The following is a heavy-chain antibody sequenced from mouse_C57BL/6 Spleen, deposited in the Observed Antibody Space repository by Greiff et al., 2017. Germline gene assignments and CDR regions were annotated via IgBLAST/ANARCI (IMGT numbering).Heavy chain of an antibody. J-gene: IGHJ1*03. Sequence: VQLQQSGPELVKPGASVKLSCKASGYTFTSYDINWVKQRPGQGLEWIGWIYPRDGSTKYNEKFKGKATLTVDTSSSTAYMELRSLTSEDSAVYYCARGGYSNYVWYFDVWGTGTTVTVSS. CDR1: GYTFTSYD. CDR3: ARGGYSNYVWYFDV. V-gene: IGHV1-85*01. CDR2: IYPRDGST. D-gene: IGHD2-5*01.